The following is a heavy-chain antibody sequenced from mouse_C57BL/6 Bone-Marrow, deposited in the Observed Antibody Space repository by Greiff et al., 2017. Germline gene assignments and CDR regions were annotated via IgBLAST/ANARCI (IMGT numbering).Heavy chain of an antibody. D-gene: IGHD1-1*01. CDR1: GFNIKDDY. Sequence: VQLQQSGAELVRPGASVKLSCTASGFNIKDDYMHWVKQRPEQGLEWIGWIDPENGDTEYASKFQGKATITADTSSNTAYLQLSSLTSEDTAVYYCTSSQAWFAYWGQGTLVTVSA. J-gene: IGHJ3*01. V-gene: IGHV14-4*01. CDR2: IDPENGDT. CDR3: TSSQAWFAY.